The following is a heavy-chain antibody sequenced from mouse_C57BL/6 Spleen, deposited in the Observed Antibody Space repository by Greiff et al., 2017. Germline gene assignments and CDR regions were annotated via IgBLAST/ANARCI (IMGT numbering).Heavy chain of an antibody. V-gene: IGHV5-9*01. CDR2: LSGGGGNT. D-gene: IGHD1-1*01. CDR3: ASGDYYGSSYYAMDY. Sequence: EVKLQESGGGLVKPGGSLKLSCAASGFTFSSYTMSWVRQTPEKRLEWVATLSGGGGNTYYPDSVKGRFTISRDNAKNTLYLQMSSLRSEDTALYYCASGDYYGSSYYAMDYWGQGTSVTVSS. CDR1: GFTFSSYT. J-gene: IGHJ4*01.